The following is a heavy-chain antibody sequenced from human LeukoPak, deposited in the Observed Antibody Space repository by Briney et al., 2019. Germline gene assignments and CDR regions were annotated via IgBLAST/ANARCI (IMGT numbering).Heavy chain of an antibody. V-gene: IGHV3-7*02. D-gene: IGHD1-26*01. CDR2: IKQDGSEK. Sequence: GGSLRLSCAASGFTFSYYWMGWVRQAPGKGLEWVANIKQDGSEKYYVDSVRGRFTISRDNAKNSLYLRMNSMRAEDTAVYYCARLWLTESGKFDYWGQGTLVTVSS. CDR1: GFTFSYYW. CDR3: ARLWLTESGKFDY. J-gene: IGHJ4*02.